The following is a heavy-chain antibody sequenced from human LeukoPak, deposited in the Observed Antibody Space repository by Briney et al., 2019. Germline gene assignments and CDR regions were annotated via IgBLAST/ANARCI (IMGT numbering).Heavy chain of an antibody. J-gene: IGHJ6*03. CDR1: GVSISSSNSY. CDR3: ARAYGYYYYYMDV. V-gene: IGHV4-39*07. CDR2: IYHSGST. Sequence: SETLSLTCTVSGVSISSSNSYWGWIRQPPGKGLEWIGSIYHSGSTYYNPSLKSRVTISVDTSKNQFSLKLSSVTAADTAVYYCARAYGYYYYYMDVWGKGTTVTVSS. D-gene: IGHD3-10*01.